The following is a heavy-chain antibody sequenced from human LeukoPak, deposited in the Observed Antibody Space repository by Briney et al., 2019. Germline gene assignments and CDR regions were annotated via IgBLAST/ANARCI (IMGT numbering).Heavy chain of an antibody. CDR1: GGSISSYY. CDR2: IYYSGST. Sequence: SETLSLTCTVSGGSISSYYWNWIRQPPGKGLEWIGYIYYSGSTNYNPSLKSQVTISLDTSKNQFSLNLTSVTAADTAVYYCARFTPQGYGWGGYNRFDPWGQGTLVTVSS. CDR3: ARFTPQGYGWGGYNRFDP. V-gene: IGHV4-59*01. J-gene: IGHJ5*02. D-gene: IGHD3-16*01.